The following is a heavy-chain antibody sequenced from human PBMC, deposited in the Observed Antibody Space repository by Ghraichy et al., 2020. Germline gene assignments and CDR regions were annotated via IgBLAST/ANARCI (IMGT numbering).Heavy chain of an antibody. D-gene: IGHD5-24*01. J-gene: IGHJ4*02. CDR3: ARDDLGDGYNSRFDY. CDR1: GYSISSDYY. V-gene: IGHV4-38-2*02. CDR2: MYHSGST. Sequence: TLSLTCAVSGYSISSDYYWGRIRQPPGKGLEWIGSMYHSGSTYYNPSLKSRVTISVDTSKNQFSLKLSSVTAADTAVYYCARDDLGDGYNSRFDYWGQGTLVTVSS.